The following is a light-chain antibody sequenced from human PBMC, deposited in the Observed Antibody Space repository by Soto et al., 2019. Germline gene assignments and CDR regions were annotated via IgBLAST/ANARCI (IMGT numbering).Light chain of an antibody. CDR1: QSVKSH. CDR3: QQRVNWPPT. Sequence: EIVMTQSPATLSVSPGERATLSCWASQSVKSHLAWYHQKPGQAPRLLIYDASTRVAGVPARFSAGGSGTDFTLIISNLEPEDFAVYYCQQRVNWPPTFGGGTKVDIK. J-gene: IGKJ4*01. CDR2: DAS. V-gene: IGKV3-11*01.